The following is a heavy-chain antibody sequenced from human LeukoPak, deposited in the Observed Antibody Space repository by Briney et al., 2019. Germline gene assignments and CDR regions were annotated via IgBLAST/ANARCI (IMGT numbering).Heavy chain of an antibody. Sequence: GGSLRLSCAASGFTFSSYAMHWVRQAPGKGLEWVAVISYDGSNKYYADSVKGRFTISRDNSKNTLYLQMNSLRAEDTAVYYCARVGGGYSYVADYFDYWGQGTLVTVSS. CDR1: GFTFSSYA. V-gene: IGHV3-30-3*01. CDR2: ISYDGSNK. J-gene: IGHJ4*02. CDR3: ARVGGGYSYVADYFDY. D-gene: IGHD5-18*01.